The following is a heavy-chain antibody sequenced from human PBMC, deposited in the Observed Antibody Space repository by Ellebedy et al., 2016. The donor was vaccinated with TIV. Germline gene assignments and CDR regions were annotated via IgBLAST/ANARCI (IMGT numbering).Heavy chain of an antibody. D-gene: IGHD6-19*01. CDR1: GFTFSSYA. CDR2: ISGSGGST. J-gene: IGHJ6*02. V-gene: IGHV3-23*01. Sequence: PGGSLRLSCAASGFTFSSYAMSWVRQAPGKGLEWVSAISGSGGSTYYADSVKGRFTISRDNAKNSLYLQMNSLRAEDTAVYYCARDEQGYSSGWDYYYYGMDVWGQGTTVTVSS. CDR3: ARDEQGYSSGWDYYYYGMDV.